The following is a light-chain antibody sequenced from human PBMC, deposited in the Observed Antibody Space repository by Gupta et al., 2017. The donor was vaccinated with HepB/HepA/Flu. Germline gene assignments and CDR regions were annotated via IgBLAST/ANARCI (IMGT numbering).Light chain of an antibody. CDR1: QSVLYSSNNKNY. J-gene: IGKJ1*01. CDR3: QEDYSAPRT. CDR2: WVS. V-gene: IGKV4-1*01. Sequence: DIVMTQSPDSVPVSLGETATIYCKSSQSVLYSSNNKNYLAWYQQKPCQPPRLLLYWVSTPEYGVRDRTSGRGPGTDFTLSISSMKAADVALSYCQEDYSAPRTFGQGTKVEIK.